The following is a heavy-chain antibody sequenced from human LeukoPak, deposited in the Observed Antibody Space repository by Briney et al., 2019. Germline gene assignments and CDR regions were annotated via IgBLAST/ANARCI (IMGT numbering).Heavy chain of an antibody. V-gene: IGHV4-59*01. CDR1: GGSISSYY. Sequence: SETLSLTCTVSGGSISSYYWSWIRQPPGKGLEWIGYIYYSGSTNYNPSLKSRVTISVDTSKNQFSLKPSSVTAADTAVYYCASEQYSSGWYVLDYWGQGTLVTVSS. J-gene: IGHJ4*02. CDR2: IYYSGST. D-gene: IGHD6-19*01. CDR3: ASEQYSSGWYVLDY.